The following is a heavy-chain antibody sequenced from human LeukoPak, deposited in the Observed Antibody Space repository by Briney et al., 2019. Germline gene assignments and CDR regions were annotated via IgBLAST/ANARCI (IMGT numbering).Heavy chain of an antibody. J-gene: IGHJ4*02. V-gene: IGHV4-30-4*01. Sequence: SETLSLTCTVSGCSISSGDYYWSWIRHPPGKRLEWIGYIYYSGSTYYNPSLKSRVTISVDTYKNQFSLKLSSVTAADTAVYYCARYRRYGVYYFDYWGQGTLVSVSS. CDR2: IYYSGST. CDR1: GCSISSGDYY. D-gene: IGHD2-8*01. CDR3: ARYRRYGVYYFDY.